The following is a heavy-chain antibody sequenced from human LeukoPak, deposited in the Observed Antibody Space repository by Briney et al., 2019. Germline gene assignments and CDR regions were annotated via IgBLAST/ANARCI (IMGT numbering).Heavy chain of an antibody. D-gene: IGHD6-6*01. CDR1: GFTFSSYW. CDR2: ISGGGGAT. CDR3: ARDKVPSSSRHTWFDP. V-gene: IGHV3-23*01. Sequence: GGSLRLSCAASGFTFSSYWMNWVRQAPGKGLEWVSSISGGGGATYYADSVKGRFTISRDNSNNTLYLQMNSLRAEDTAMYYCARDKVPSSSRHTWFDPWGQGTLVTVSS. J-gene: IGHJ5*02.